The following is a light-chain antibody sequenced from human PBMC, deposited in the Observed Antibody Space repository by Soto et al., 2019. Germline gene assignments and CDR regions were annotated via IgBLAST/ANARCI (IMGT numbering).Light chain of an antibody. V-gene: IGKV3-11*01. Sequence: EIVLTQSPATLSLSPEERATLSSRASQSVSSYLAWYQQKPGQAPRLLIYDASNRATGIQARFSGSGSATDFTLTISSLEPEDFAVYSCQQRSNWPPTTFGPGTKVHIK. CDR1: QSVSSY. J-gene: IGKJ3*01. CDR3: QQRSNWPPTT. CDR2: DAS.